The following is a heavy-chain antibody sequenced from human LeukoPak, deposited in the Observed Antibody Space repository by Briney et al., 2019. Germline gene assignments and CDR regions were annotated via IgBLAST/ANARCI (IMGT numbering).Heavy chain of an antibody. CDR2: INSDGSST. Sequence: GGSLRLSCAASGFTFSSYWMHWVRQAPGKGLVWVSRINSDGSSTSYADSVKGRFTISRDNAKNTLYLQMNSLRAEDTAVYYCARARIAVAGRFAVAYYFDYWDQGTLVTVSS. CDR1: GFTFSSYW. J-gene: IGHJ4*02. D-gene: IGHD6-19*01. V-gene: IGHV3-74*01. CDR3: ARARIAVAGRFAVAYYFDY.